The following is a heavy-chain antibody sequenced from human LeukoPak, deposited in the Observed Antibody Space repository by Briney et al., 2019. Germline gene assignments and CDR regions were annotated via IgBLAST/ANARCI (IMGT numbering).Heavy chain of an antibody. J-gene: IGHJ4*02. D-gene: IGHD6-19*01. Sequence: GGSLRLSCAASGFTVSSNYMSWVRQAPGKGLVWVSVIYSGGSTYYADSVKGRFTTSRHISQNTLYLQMNSLRAEDTAVYYCARVRLGSGWSLFDFWGQGTLVTVSS. CDR1: GFTVSSNY. CDR2: IYSGGST. V-gene: IGHV3-53*04. CDR3: ARVRLGSGWSLFDF.